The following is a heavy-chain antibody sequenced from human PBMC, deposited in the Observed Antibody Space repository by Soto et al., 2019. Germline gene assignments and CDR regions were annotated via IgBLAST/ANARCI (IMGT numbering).Heavy chain of an antibody. CDR1: GFTFSSYA. CDR3: AKDRPLGPAGMYYYYYYGMDG. J-gene: IGHJ6*02. D-gene: IGHD2-2*01. V-gene: IGHV3-23*01. Sequence: EVQLLESGGGLVQPGGSLRLSCAASGFTFSSYAMSWVRQAPGKGLEWVSAIRGSGGSTYYADSVKGRFTIPRDNPKNTVYLQMNSLRAEDTAVYYCAKDRPLGPAGMYYYYYYGMDGWGQGTTVTASS. CDR2: IRGSGGST.